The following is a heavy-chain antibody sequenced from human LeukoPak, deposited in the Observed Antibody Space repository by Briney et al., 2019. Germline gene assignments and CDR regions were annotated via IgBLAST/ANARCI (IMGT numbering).Heavy chain of an antibody. D-gene: IGHD6-6*01. CDR2: IIPIFGTA. CDR1: GGTFSSYA. V-gene: IGHV1-69*05. J-gene: IGHJ4*02. CDR3: ASGQLVGGPVDY. Sequence: ASVKVSCKASGGTFSSYAISWVRQAPRQGLEWMGGIIPIFGTANYAQKFQGRVTVTTDESTSTAYMELSSLRSEDTAVYYCASGQLVGGPVDYWGQGTLVTVSS.